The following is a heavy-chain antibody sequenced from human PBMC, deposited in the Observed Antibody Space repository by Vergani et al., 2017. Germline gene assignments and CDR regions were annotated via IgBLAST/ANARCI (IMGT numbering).Heavy chain of an antibody. CDR3: ARSVSAAELDY. CDR2: IYYSGST. V-gene: IGHV4-61*10. Sequence: QVQLQESGPGLVKPSETLSLTCTVSGGSVSSGSYYWSWIRQPAGKGLEWIGYIYYSGSTNYNPSLKSRVTISVDTSKNQFSLKLSSVTAAVTAVYYCARSVSAAELDYWGQGTLVTVSS. J-gene: IGHJ4*02. CDR1: GGSVSSGSYY. D-gene: IGHD6-13*01.